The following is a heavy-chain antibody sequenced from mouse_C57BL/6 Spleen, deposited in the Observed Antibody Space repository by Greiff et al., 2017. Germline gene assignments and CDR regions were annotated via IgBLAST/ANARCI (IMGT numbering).Heavy chain of an antibody. CDR3: TRGGGIYYGNPFAY. D-gene: IGHD2-1*01. CDR1: GYTFTDYE. V-gene: IGHV1-15*01. CDR2: IDPETGGT. J-gene: IGHJ3*01. Sequence: QVQLQQSGAELVRPGASVTLSCKASGYTFTDYEMHWVKQTPVHGLEWIGAIDPETGGTDYNQKFKGKAILTADKSSSTAYMELRSLTSEDSAVYYCTRGGGIYYGNPFAYWGQGTLVTVSA.